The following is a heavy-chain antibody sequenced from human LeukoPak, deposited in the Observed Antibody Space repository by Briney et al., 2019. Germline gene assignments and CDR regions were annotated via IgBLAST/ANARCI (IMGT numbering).Heavy chain of an antibody. J-gene: IGHJ4*02. D-gene: IGHD1-1*01. CDR1: GGSISSYY. V-gene: IGHV4-59*01. CDR2: IYYSGST. Sequence: PSETLSLTCTVSGGSISSYYWSWIRQPPGKGLEWIGYIYYSGSTNYNPSLKSRVTISVETSKNQFSLKLSSVTAADTAVYYCARDRGTWNDDGFDYWGQGTLVTVSS. CDR3: ARDRGTWNDDGFDY.